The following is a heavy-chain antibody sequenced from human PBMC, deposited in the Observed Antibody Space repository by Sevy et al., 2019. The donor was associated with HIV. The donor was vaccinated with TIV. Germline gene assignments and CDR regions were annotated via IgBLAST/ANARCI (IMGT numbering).Heavy chain of an antibody. V-gene: IGHV3-23*01. J-gene: IGHJ4*02. CDR3: AKGTIGIDVIHES. CDR1: GFTFNNYA. CDR2: FTAGGGGST. D-gene: IGHD1-1*01. Sequence: GGSLRLSCAASGFTFNNYAMSWVRQTPGKGLEWVSSFTAGGGGSTHYADSVNGRFTISRDNSKNTLYLQMDSLRGEDTAVYYCAKGTIGIDVIHESWGQGTLVTVSS.